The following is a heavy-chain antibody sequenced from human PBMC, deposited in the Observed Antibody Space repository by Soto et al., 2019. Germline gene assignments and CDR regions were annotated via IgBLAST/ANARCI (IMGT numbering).Heavy chain of an antibody. CDR3: ARDPDPYYYYGMDV. J-gene: IGHJ6*02. CDR2: IYSGGST. Sequence: EVQLVESGGGLIQPGGSLRLSCAASGFTVSSNYMSWVRQAPGKGLEWVSVIYSGGSTYYADSVEGRFTISRDNSKNTLYLQMNSLRAEDTAVYYCARDPDPYYYYGMDVWGQGTTVTVSS. V-gene: IGHV3-53*01. CDR1: GFTVSSNY.